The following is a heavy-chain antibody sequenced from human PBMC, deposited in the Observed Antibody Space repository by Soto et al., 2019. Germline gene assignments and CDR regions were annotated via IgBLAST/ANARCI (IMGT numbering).Heavy chain of an antibody. V-gene: IGHV5-10-1*01. D-gene: IGHD2-8*01. Sequence: GESLKISCKGSGYSFTSYWISWVRQMPGKGLEWMGRIDPSDSYTNYSPSFQGHVTISADKSISTAYLQWSSLKASDTAMYYCATRSPYCTNGVCPYYYYGMDVWGQGTTVTVS. CDR1: GYSFTSYW. CDR3: ATRSPYCTNGVCPYYYYGMDV. J-gene: IGHJ6*02. CDR2: IDPSDSYT.